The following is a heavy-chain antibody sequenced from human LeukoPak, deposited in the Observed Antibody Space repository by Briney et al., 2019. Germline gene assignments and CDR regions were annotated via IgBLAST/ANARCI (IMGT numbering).Heavy chain of an antibody. Sequence: GGSLRLSCAASGFTFSSYSMNWVRQAPGKGLEWISYISSSSTIYYADSVKGRFTISRDNAENSVYLQVNSLRAEDAAVYYCARSNNFDYWGQGTLVTVSS. V-gene: IGHV3-48*01. J-gene: IGHJ4*02. CDR2: ISSSSTI. CDR3: ARSNNFDY. CDR1: GFTFSSYS.